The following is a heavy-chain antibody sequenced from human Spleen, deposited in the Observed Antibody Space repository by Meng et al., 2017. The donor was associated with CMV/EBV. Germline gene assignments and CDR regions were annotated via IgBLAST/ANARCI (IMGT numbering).Heavy chain of an antibody. J-gene: IGHJ6*02. Sequence: ESLKISCAASGFTFSHYSISWVRQAPGKGLEWVSYISSSSRDIYYSDSVKGRFTISRDNAKDSLSLEMNSLRAEDTAVYYCARDYCSSSSCSPTYFYGMDVWGQGTTVTVSS. CDR1: GFTFSHYS. D-gene: IGHD2-2*01. CDR3: ARDYCSSSSCSPTYFYGMDV. V-gene: IGHV3-21*05. CDR2: ISSSSRDI.